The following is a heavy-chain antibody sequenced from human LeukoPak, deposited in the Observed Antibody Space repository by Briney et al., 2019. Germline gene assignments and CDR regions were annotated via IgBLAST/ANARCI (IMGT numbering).Heavy chain of an antibody. J-gene: IGHJ4*02. CDR3: ARLGIGSSWYLREYYFDY. CDR2: INHSGST. D-gene: IGHD6-13*01. Sequence: KPSETLSLTCAVYGGSFSGYYWSWIRQPPGKGLEWIGEINHSGSTNYNPSLKSRVTISVDTSKNQFSLKLSSVTAADTAVYYCARLGIGSSWYLREYYFDYWGQGTLVTVSS. CDR1: GGSFSGYY. V-gene: IGHV4-34*01.